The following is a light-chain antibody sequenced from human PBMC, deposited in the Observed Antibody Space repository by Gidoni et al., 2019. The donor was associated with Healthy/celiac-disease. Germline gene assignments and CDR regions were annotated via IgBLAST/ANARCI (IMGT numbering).Light chain of an antibody. V-gene: IGKV4-1*01. CDR3: QQYYSTPWT. Sequence: VSLGERATINCKSSQSVLYSSNNKNYLAWYQQKPGQPPKLLIYWASTRESGVPDRFSGSGSGTDFTLTISSLQAEDVAVYYCQQYYSTPWTFGQGTKVEIK. J-gene: IGKJ1*01. CDR2: WAS. CDR1: QSVLYSSNNKNY.